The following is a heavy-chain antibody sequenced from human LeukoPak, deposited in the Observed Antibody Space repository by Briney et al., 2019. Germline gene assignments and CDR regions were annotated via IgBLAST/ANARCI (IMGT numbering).Heavy chain of an antibody. CDR2: ISGSGADT. CDR3: AKGSHSSGWYTLDY. V-gene: IGHV3-23*01. D-gene: IGHD6-19*01. Sequence: GGSLRLSCSASGFTFSSYPMSWVRQTPGKGLEWVSAISGSGADTYYVDSVKGRFTVSRGNSKNTLHLQMNSLRAEDTAVYYCAKGSHSSGWYTLDYWGQGTLVTVSS. J-gene: IGHJ4*02. CDR1: GFTFSSYP.